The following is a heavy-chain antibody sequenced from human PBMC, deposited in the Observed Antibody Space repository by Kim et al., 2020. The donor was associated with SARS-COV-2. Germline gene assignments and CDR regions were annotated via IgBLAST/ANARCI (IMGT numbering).Heavy chain of an antibody. Sequence: GGSLRLSCAASGFTFSNYWMTWVRQAPGKGLEWVATIKEDESERYYANSLEGRFTISRENTRASLYLHLNSLRAEDTAVYYCVRARIDYWGQGTLVTVSS. CDR3: VRARIDY. CDR1: GFTFSNYW. J-gene: IGHJ4*02. CDR2: IKEDESER. V-gene: IGHV3-7*01.